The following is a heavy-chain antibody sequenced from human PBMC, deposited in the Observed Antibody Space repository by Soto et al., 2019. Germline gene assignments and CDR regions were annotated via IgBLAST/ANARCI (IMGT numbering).Heavy chain of an antibody. CDR3: ARDPSYYGMDV. CDR2: INAGNGNT. V-gene: IGHV1-3*01. J-gene: IGHJ6*02. CDR1: GYTFTSYA. Sequence: ASVKVSFKASGYTFTSYAMHWARQAPGQRLEWMGWINAGNGNTKYSQKFQGRVTITRDTSASTAYMELSSLRSEDTAVYYCARDPSYYGMDVWGQGTTVTVSS.